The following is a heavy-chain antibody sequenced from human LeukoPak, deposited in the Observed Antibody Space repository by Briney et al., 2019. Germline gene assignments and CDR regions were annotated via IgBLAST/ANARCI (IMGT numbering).Heavy chain of an antibody. Sequence: PGGSLRLSCAASGFTFSGSAMHWVRQASGKGLEWVGRIRSKANSYATAYAASVKGRFTISRDDSKNTAYLQMNSLKTEDTAVYYCTRHLAAPDSDYWGQGTPVTVSS. CDR3: TRHLAAPDSDY. CDR2: IRSKANSYAT. V-gene: IGHV3-73*01. D-gene: IGHD6-6*01. CDR1: GFTFSGSA. J-gene: IGHJ4*02.